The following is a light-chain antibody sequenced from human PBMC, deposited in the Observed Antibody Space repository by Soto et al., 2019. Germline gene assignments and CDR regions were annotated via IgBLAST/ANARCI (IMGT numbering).Light chain of an antibody. CDR3: QKYSSVPV. CDR2: AAS. Sequence: DIQMTQSPPSLSASVGDRVTITCRASQGIRNYVAWYQQIPGKAPKLLIYAASTLQSGVPSRFSGSGSGTDFTLTLNGLQPEDVATYSCQKYSSVPVFGPGTKVEIK. J-gene: IGKJ3*01. CDR1: QGIRNY. V-gene: IGKV1-27*01.